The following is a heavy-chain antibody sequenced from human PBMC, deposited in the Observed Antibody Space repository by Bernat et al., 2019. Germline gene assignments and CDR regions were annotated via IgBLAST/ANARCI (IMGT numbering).Heavy chain of an antibody. D-gene: IGHD3-10*01. J-gene: IGHJ3*02. Sequence: EEQLVESGGGLVQPGGSLRLSCTASGFTFSNYWMSWVRQAPGKGLEWVANIKQDGSEKYFVDSVTGRFTIYRDNAKNSVSLQMNRLIAEDTAVYYCAREVSLLHYPLYGSATYSSVGAFDIWGQGTVVIVSS. CDR3: AREVSLLHYPLYGSATYSSVGAFDI. CDR1: GFTFSNYW. CDR2: IKQDGSEK. V-gene: IGHV3-7*03.